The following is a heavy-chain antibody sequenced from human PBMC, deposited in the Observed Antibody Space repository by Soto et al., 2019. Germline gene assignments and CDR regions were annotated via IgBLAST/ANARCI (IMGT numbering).Heavy chain of an antibody. CDR3: AHRRGRVFDY. D-gene: IGHD2-15*01. CDR2: IYWDADK. J-gene: IGHJ4*02. Sequence: QITLKESGPTLLKPTQTLTLTCTFSGFSLSTSGVGVGWIRQPPGKALEWFALIYWDADKRYSPSLKSRLTNTNDTSKNQVVLTMTNMDPGDTDTYYCAHRRGRVFDYCGQGTLVTVSS. CDR1: GFSLSTSGVG. V-gene: IGHV2-5*02.